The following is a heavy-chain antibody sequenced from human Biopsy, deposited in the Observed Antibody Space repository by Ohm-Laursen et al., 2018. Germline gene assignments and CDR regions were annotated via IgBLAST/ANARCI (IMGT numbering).Heavy chain of an antibody. D-gene: IGHD2-21*01. Sequence: SLRLSCSASGFTFSSHAMAWVRQAPGKGLEWVSGIRDSGDSAYYADSVKGRFTISRDNSRNTLYLQMNSLRAEDTAVYFCTNHYCGGITCLMTFGDQGTLVTVSS. CDR2: IRDSGDSA. CDR1: GFTFSSHA. J-gene: IGHJ4*02. V-gene: IGHV3-23*01. CDR3: TNHYCGGITCLMTF.